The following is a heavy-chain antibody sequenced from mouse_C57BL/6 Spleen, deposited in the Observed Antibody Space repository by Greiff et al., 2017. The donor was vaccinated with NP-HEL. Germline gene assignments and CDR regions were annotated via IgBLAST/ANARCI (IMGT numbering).Heavy chain of an antibody. V-gene: IGHV1-52*01. Sequence: QVQLQQPGAELVRPGSSVKLSCKASGYTFTSYWMHWVKQRPIQGLEWIGNIDPSGSETHYTQKFTDKATLPVDKYSSTAYLQLSSLTSEACEVYYCARSYYRNYDYWGQGTTLTVSS. CDR3: ARSYYRNYDY. CDR2: IDPSGSET. D-gene: IGHD2-5*01. J-gene: IGHJ2*01. CDR1: GYTFTSYW.